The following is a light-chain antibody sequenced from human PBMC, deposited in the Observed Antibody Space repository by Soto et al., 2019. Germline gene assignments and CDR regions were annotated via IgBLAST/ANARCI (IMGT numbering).Light chain of an antibody. V-gene: IGKV3-15*01. CDR2: GAS. CDR3: QQYEKWPPSIT. CDR1: QPLNNN. Sequence: ILMTQSQATLSVSPGDRATLSCRAGQPLNNNVAWYQHKPGQAPRLLIYGASTRATGISARFSGSGSGTEFTLTISSLQSEDFAVYYCQQYEKWPPSITFGQGTRLEIK. J-gene: IGKJ5*01.